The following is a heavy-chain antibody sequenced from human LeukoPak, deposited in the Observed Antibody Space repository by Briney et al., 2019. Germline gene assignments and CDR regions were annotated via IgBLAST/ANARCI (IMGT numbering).Heavy chain of an antibody. J-gene: IGHJ4*02. Sequence: GGSLRLSCAASGFTFSSYWMSWVRQAPGKGLEWVANINEDGSDKYYVDSVKGRFTISRDNAKNSLYLQMNSLRAEDTAVYYCARRYYGSATYRLPYDYWGQGTLVTVSS. D-gene: IGHD3-22*01. CDR1: GFTFSSYW. CDR3: ARRYYGSATYRLPYDY. V-gene: IGHV3-7*01. CDR2: INEDGSDK.